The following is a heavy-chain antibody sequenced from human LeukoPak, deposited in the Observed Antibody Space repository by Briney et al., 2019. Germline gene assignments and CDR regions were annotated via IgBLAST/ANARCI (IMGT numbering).Heavy chain of an antibody. J-gene: IGHJ4*02. CDR2: INADGGRT. CDR3: AKVPAGSGSYFVVY. Sequence: PGGSLRLSCVASGFTFDAYAMHWVRQAPGKGLEWVSLINADGGRTYYADSVKGRFTISRDNSKNTLYLQMNSLRAEDTAVYYCAKVPAGSGSYFVVYWGQGTLVTVSS. CDR1: GFTFDAYA. V-gene: IGHV3-43*02. D-gene: IGHD3-10*01.